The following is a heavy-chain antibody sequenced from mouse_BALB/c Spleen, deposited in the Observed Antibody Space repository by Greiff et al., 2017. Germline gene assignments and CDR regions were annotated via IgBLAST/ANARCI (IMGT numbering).Heavy chain of an antibody. CDR3: TRYGSSYVPLAWFAY. Sequence: EVQLQQSGAVLARPGASVKLSCKASGFNFNSYWMHWVKQRPGQGLEWIGAIYPGNSDTRYNQKFKGKAKLTAVTSTSTAYMELSSLTNEDSAVYDWTRYGSSYVPLAWFAYWGQGTLVTVSA. CDR1: GFNFNSYW. J-gene: IGHJ3*01. D-gene: IGHD1-1*01. CDR2: IYPGNSDT. V-gene: IGHV1-5*01.